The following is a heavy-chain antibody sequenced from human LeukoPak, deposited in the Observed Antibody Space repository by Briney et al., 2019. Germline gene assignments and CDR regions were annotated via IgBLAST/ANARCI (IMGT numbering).Heavy chain of an antibody. CDR2: INHSGST. CDR1: GGSFSGYY. J-gene: IGHJ4*02. CDR3: ARVRPLITMVRGVISH. D-gene: IGHD3-10*01. Sequence: PSETLSLTCAVYGGSFSGYYWSWIRQPPGKGLEWIGEINHSGSTNYNPSLKSRVTISVDTSKNQFSLKLSSVTAADTAVYYCARVRPLITMVRGVISHWGQGTLVTASS. V-gene: IGHV4-34*01.